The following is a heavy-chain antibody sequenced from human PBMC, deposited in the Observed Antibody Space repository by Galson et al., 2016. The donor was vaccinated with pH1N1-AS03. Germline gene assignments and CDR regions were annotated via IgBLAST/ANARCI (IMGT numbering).Heavy chain of an antibody. V-gene: IGHV3-48*04. CDR3: AREVDTYPGETPGWGY. CDR2: ISSSSRIM. J-gene: IGHJ4*02. Sequence: SLRLSCAASGFTFTSYSMNWVRQAPGKGLEWVSYISSSSRIMSYADTVKGRFTVSRDNAKNSLYLQMNSLRAEDTAVYYCAREVDTYPGETPGWGYWGPGTLVTVSS. D-gene: IGHD5-18*01. CDR1: GFTFTSYS.